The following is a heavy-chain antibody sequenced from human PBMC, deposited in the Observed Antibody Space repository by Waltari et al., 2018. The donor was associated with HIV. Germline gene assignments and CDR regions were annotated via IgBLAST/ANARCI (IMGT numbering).Heavy chain of an antibody. CDR1: GYTFTGYY. CDR2: INPNSGGT. V-gene: IGHV1-2*02. CDR3: ARGRSGNYYYYGMDV. D-gene: IGHD3-3*01. Sequence: QVQLVQSGAEVKKPGASVKVSCKASGYTFTGYYMHWLRQPPGQGLEWMGWINPNSGGTNYAQKFQGRVTMTRDTSISTAYMELSRLRSDDTAVYYCARGRSGNYYYYGMDVWGQGTTVTVSS. J-gene: IGHJ6*02.